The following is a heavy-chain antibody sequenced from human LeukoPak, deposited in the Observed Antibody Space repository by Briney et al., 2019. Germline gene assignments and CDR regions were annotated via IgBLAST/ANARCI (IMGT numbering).Heavy chain of an antibody. V-gene: IGHV4-34*01. CDR1: GGSFSGYY. D-gene: IGHD2-2*01. Sequence: SETLSLTCAVYGGSFSGYYWSWIRQPPGKGLEWIGEINHSGSTNYNPSLKSRVTISVDTSKNQFSLKLSSVTAADTAVYYCARLVVPAAPLDYWGQGTLVTVSS. CDR3: ARLVVPAAPLDY. CDR2: INHSGST. J-gene: IGHJ4*02.